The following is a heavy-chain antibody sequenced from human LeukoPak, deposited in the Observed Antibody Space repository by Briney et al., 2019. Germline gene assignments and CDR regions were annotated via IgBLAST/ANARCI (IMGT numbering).Heavy chain of an antibody. CDR1: GGTFSSYA. V-gene: IGHV1-69*01. D-gene: IGHD1-14*01. CDR3: ARERGEGSGLFDY. Sequence: GSSVKVSCKASGGTFSSYAISWVRQAPGQGLEWMGGIIPIFGTANYAQKFQSRVTITADESTSTAYMELSSLRSEDTAVYYCARERGEGSGLFDYWGQGTLVTVSS. J-gene: IGHJ4*02. CDR2: IIPIFGTA.